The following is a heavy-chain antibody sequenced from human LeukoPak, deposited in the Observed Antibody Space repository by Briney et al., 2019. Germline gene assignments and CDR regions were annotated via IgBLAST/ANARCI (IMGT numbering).Heavy chain of an antibody. CDR1: GFTFSSYA. V-gene: IGHV3-30-3*01. CDR3: ARECGVSSTSCYDAFDI. J-gene: IGHJ3*02. CDR2: ISYDGSNK. D-gene: IGHD2-2*01. Sequence: PGGSLRLSCPASGFTFSSYAMHWVRQAPGKGLEWVAVISYDGSNKYYADSVKGRFTISRDNSKNTLYLQMNSLRAEDTAVYYCARECGVSSTSCYDAFDIWGQGTMVTVSS.